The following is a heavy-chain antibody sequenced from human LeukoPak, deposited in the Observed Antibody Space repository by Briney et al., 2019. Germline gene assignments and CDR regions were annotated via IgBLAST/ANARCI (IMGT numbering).Heavy chain of an antibody. CDR3: ARGNGYFDWLLSEGYFDY. CDR2: IYYSGST. V-gene: IGHV4-31*03. Sequence: PSQTLSLTCTVSGGSISSGGYYWSWIRQHPGKGLEWIGYIYYSGSTYYNPSLKSRVTLSVDTSKNQFSLKLSSVTAADTAVYYCARGNGYFDWLLSEGYFDYWGQGTLVTVSS. D-gene: IGHD3-9*01. J-gene: IGHJ4*02. CDR1: GGSISSGGYY.